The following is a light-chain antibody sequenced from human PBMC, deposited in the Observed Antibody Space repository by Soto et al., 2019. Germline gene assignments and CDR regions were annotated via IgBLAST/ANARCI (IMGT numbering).Light chain of an antibody. CDR3: QQSYSTPRT. J-gene: IGKJ1*01. V-gene: IGKV1-39*01. CDR2: AAS. CDR1: QNINRW. Sequence: DIQMTQSPSTLSGSVVDRVTITCLASQNINRWLAWYQQKPGEAPKLLIYAASSLQSGVPSMFSGSGSGTDFTLTISSLQPEDFATYYCQQSYSTPRTFGQGTKVDIK.